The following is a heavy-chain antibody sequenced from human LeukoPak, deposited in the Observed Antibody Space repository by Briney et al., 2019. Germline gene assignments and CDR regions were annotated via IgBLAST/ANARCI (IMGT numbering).Heavy chain of an antibody. CDR3: ASLDVTYYYDSSGYAWFDP. Sequence: SETLSLTCTVSGGSITSYYWSWIRQPPGKGLEWIGEINHSGSTNYNPSLKSRVTISVDTSKNQFSLKLSSVTAADTAVYYCASLDVTYYYDSSGYAWFDPWGQGTLVTVSS. CDR1: GGSITSYY. D-gene: IGHD3-22*01. V-gene: IGHV4-34*01. CDR2: INHSGST. J-gene: IGHJ5*02.